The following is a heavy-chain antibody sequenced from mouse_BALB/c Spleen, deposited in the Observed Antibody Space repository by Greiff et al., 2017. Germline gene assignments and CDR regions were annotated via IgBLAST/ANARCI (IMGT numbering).Heavy chain of an antibody. CDR2: IWAGGST. J-gene: IGHJ4*01. Sequence: VKLVESGPGLVAPSQSLSITCTVSGFSLTSYGVHWVRQPPGKGLEWLGVIWAGGSTNYNSTLMSRLSISKDNSKSQVFLKMNSLQTDDTAMYYCDRERWLLQYYAMDDWGQGTSVTVSS. CDR1: GFSLTSYG. V-gene: IGHV2-9*02. CDR3: DRERWLLQYYAMDD. D-gene: IGHD2-3*01.